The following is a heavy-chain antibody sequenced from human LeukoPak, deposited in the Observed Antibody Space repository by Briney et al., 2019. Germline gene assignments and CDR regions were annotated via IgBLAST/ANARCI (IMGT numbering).Heavy chain of an antibody. CDR2: ISADGNNK. Sequence: PGGSLRLSWAASGFTFSSYAMHWVRQAPGKGLEWVAVISADGNNKYYAGSVKGRFTISRDNSKNTLYLQMNSLRAEDTAVYYCAKESVAFCGGDCYTEVDYWSQGTLVTVSS. CDR3: AKESVAFCGGDCYTEVDY. V-gene: IGHV3-30*04. CDR1: GFTFSSYA. D-gene: IGHD2-21*02. J-gene: IGHJ4*02.